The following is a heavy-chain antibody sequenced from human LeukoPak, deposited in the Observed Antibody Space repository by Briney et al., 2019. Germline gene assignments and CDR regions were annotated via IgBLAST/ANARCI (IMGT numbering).Heavy chain of an antibody. J-gene: IGHJ3*02. V-gene: IGHV1-69*13. D-gene: IGHD4-17*01. CDR2: ILPIFGSA. CDR3: ASVTAVTTKGHGAFDI. Sequence: GASVKVSCKASGYTFTSYGISWVRQAPGQGLEWMGGILPIFGSANYAQKFQGRVTITADESTSTAYMELSSLRSEDAAVYYCASVTAVTTKGHGAFDIWGQGTLVTVSS. CDR1: GYTFTSYG.